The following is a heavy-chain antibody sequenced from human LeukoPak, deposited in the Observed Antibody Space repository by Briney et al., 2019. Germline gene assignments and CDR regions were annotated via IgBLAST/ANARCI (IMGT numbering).Heavy chain of an antibody. CDR3: AREQGFDCSSTSCYKHYYYYGMDV. CDR2: ISYDGSNK. V-gene: IGHV3-30-3*01. J-gene: IGHJ6*02. Sequence: GGSLRLSCAASGFTFSGYAMHWVRQAPGKGLEWVAVISYDGSNKYYADSVKGRFTISRDNSKNTLYLQMNSLRAEDTAVYYCAREQGFDCSSTSCYKHYYYYGMDVWGQGTTVTVSS. D-gene: IGHD2-2*02. CDR1: GFTFSGYA.